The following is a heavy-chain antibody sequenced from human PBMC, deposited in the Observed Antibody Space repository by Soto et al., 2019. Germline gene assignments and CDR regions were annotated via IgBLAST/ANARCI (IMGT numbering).Heavy chain of an antibody. J-gene: IGHJ4*02. D-gene: IGHD3-22*01. CDR3: AVDYYYDSSGYYYVY. V-gene: IGHV4-31*03. CDR2: IYYSGST. CDR1: GGSISSGGYY. Sequence: SETPSLTCTVSGGSISSGGYYWSWIRQHPGKGLEWIGYIYYSGSTYYNPSLKSRVTISVDTSKNQFSLKLSSVTAADTAVYYCAVDYYYDSSGYYYVYWGQGTLVTVSS.